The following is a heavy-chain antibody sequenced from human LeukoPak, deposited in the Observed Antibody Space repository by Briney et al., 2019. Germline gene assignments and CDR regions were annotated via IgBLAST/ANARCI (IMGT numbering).Heavy chain of an antibody. Sequence: GASVKVSCKGSGYIFTSYGISWVRQAPRQGLEWMGWISAYNGNTNYAQKLQGRVTMTTDTSTSTAYMELRSLRSDDTAVYYCAKDHAWAPAGYWGQGTLVTVSS. J-gene: IGHJ4*02. CDR1: GYIFTSYG. V-gene: IGHV1-18*01. CDR2: ISAYNGNT. D-gene: IGHD7-27*01. CDR3: AKDHAWAPAGY.